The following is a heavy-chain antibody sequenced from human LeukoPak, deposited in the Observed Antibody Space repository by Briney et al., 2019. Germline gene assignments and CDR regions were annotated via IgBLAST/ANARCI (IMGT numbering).Heavy chain of an antibody. Sequence: GGSLRLSRAASGFTFSSYAMHWVRQAPGKGLEWVAVISYDGSNKYYADSVKGRFTISRDNSKNTLYLQMNSLRAEDTAVYYCARGVAEKRYYYYMDVWGKGTTVTVSS. CDR3: ARGVAEKRYYYYMDV. CDR2: ISYDGSNK. V-gene: IGHV3-30*04. CDR1: GFTFSSYA. D-gene: IGHD6-19*01. J-gene: IGHJ6*03.